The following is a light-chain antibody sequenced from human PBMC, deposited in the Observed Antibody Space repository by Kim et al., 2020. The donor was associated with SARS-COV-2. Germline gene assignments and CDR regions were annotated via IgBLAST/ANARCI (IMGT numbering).Light chain of an antibody. CDR1: NSNIGNNY. V-gene: IGLV1-51*01. J-gene: IGLJ2*01. Sequence: GQKVTISCSGSNSNIGNNYVFWYQQLPGTAPKLLIYDNNKRPSGIPDRFSGSKSGTSATLGITGLQTGDEAYYYCESWDGSLGAGLFGGGTQLTVL. CDR3: ESWDGSLGAGL. CDR2: DNN.